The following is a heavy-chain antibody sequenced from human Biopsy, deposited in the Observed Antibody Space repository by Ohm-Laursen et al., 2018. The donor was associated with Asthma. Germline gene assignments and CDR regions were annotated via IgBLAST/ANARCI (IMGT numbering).Heavy chain of an antibody. CDR3: GRERSYMVDY. J-gene: IGHJ4*02. V-gene: IGHV3-33*01. CDR1: GFTFSRHA. D-gene: IGHD3-10*01. Sequence: SLRLSCTASGFTFSRHALHWVRRAPGKGLEWVADIWFDGSNKHYADSVKGRFTVSRDNSKNTLYLQMNSLRAEDTALYYCGRERSYMVDYWGQGTLVIVSS. CDR2: IWFDGSNK.